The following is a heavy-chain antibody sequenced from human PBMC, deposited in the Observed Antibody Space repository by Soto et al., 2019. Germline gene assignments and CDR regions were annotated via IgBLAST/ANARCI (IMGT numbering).Heavy chain of an antibody. V-gene: IGHV3-23*01. Sequence: GGSLNLSCAASGFTFSTYALTWVRRPQGKGLEWVSLISATGGGTYYADSVKGRFTISRDNSHNTLYLQVHSLTAEDTAVYYCAKDRRAGGNSAFYFDFWGQGAQVTAPQ. J-gene: IGHJ4*02. CDR2: ISATGGGT. D-gene: IGHD3-16*01. CDR1: GFTFSTYA. CDR3: AKDRRAGGNSAFYFDF.